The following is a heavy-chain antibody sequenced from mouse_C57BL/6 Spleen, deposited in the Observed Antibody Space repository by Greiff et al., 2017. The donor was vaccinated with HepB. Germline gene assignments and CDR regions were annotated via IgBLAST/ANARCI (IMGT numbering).Heavy chain of an antibody. D-gene: IGHD3-2*01. V-gene: IGHV1-81*01. J-gene: IGHJ2*01. CDR1: GYTFTSYG. CDR3: ARDSPYFDY. CDR2: IYPRSGNT. Sequence: QGQLQPSGAELARAGASVKLSCKASGYTFTSYGISWVKQRTGQGLEWVGEIYPRSGNTYYNEKFKGKATLTADKSSSTAYMELRSLTSEDSAVYFCARDSPYFDYWGQGTTLTVSS.